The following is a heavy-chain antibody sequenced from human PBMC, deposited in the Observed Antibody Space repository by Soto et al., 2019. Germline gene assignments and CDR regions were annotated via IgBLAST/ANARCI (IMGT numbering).Heavy chain of an antibody. CDR2: MSGDGRT. V-gene: IGHV3-23*01. CDR3: VKWHTSNFDSLPFTGFDF. Sequence: LRLSCVGSGFTFSDSVTAWVRQAPGKGLEWLSVMSGDGRTRYALSVTGRFTISRDNSKNTLYLQMRSLRAEDAAAYYCVKWHTSNFDSLPFTGFDFWGQGTQVTVSS. D-gene: IGHD3-22*01. CDR1: GFTFSDSV. J-gene: IGHJ4*02.